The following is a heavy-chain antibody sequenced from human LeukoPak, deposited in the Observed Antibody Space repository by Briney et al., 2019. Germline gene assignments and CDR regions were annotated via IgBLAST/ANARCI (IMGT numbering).Heavy chain of an antibody. CDR2: INHSGST. D-gene: IGHD2-21*02. Sequence: SETLSLTCAVYGGSFSGYYWSCIRQPPGKGLEWIGEINHSGSTNYNPSLKSRVTISVDTSKNQFSLKLSSVTAADAAVYYCARVGDRRILRDYWGQGTLVTVSS. CDR3: ARVGDRRILRDY. J-gene: IGHJ4*02. V-gene: IGHV4-34*01. CDR1: GGSFSGYY.